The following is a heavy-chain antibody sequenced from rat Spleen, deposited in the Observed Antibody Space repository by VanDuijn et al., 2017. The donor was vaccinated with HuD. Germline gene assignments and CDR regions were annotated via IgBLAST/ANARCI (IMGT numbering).Heavy chain of an antibody. V-gene: IGHV2-41*01. Sequence: QVQLKESGPTLVQPSQTLSLTCTVTGFSLTSYNVHWVRQPPGKGLEWMGVIWNTGGTRYNSALKSRLSISKDTSKSQVFLKMNSLQTEDTATYYCARDPGSSGFDYWGQGVMVTVSS. CDR3: ARDPGSSGFDY. J-gene: IGHJ2*01. CDR2: IWNTGGT. D-gene: IGHD5-1*01. CDR1: GFSLTSYN.